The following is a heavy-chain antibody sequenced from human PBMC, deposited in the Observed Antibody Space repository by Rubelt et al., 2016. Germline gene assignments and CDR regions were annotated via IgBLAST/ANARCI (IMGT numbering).Heavy chain of an antibody. D-gene: IGHD2-15*01. CDR1: A. J-gene: IGHJ4*02. Sequence: AMHWVRQAPGKGLEWVAVISYDGSNKYYADSVKGRFTISRDNSKNTLYLQMNSLRAEDTAVYYCAKAVLGYCSGGSCYPGYWGQGTLVTVSS. CDR2: ISYDGSNK. V-gene: IGHV3-30*04. CDR3: AKAVLGYCSGGSCYPGY.